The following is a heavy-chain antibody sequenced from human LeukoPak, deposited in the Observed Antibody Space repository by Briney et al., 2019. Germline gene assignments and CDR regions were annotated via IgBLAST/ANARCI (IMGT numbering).Heavy chain of an antibody. J-gene: IGHJ6*03. CDR1: GGTFSSYA. V-gene: IGHV1-69*05. CDR3: ATNASGYYYYMDV. CDR2: IIPIFGTA. Sequence: GSSVKVSCKASGGTFSSYAISWVRQAPGQGLEWMGGIIPIFGTANYAQKFQGRVTITTDESTSTAYMELSSLRSGDTAVYYCATNASGYYYYMDVWGKGTTVTVSS.